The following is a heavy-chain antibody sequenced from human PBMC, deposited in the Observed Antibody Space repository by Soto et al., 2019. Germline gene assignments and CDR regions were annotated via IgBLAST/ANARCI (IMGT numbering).Heavy chain of an antibody. Sequence: QVQLQESGPGLVKPSQTLSLTCTVSGGSISSGGYYWSWIRQHPGKGLEWIGYIYYTGSTYYNPSLKSRVTTSVDTSKNQFSLKLTSVTAADTAVYYCARDEEVNYADYGGSDHYYGMDVWGQGTTVTVSS. CDR1: GGSISSGGYY. CDR2: IYYTGST. CDR3: ARDEEVNYADYGGSDHYYGMDV. V-gene: IGHV4-31*03. D-gene: IGHD4-17*01. J-gene: IGHJ6*02.